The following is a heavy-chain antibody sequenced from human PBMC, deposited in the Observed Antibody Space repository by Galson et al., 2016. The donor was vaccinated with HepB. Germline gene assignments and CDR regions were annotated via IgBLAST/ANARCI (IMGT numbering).Heavy chain of an antibody. J-gene: IGHJ4*02. CDR1: GFTFSSHP. CDR2: IWSMGDDT. CDR3: AKRVSSSNYFDY. D-gene: IGHD2-2*01. V-gene: IGHV3-23*01. Sequence: SLRLSCAASGFTFSSHPMNWVRQAPGKGLEWVSCIWSMGDDTYYADSVKGRFTVSRDNPKNTLCLQMNSLRADDTAVYYCAKRVSSSNYFDYWGQGTLVTVSS.